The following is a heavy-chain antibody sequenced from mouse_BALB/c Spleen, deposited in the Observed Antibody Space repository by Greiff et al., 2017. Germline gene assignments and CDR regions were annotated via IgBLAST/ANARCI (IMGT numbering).Heavy chain of an antibody. CDR1: GFTFSSYA. Sequence: GKVVESGGGLVKPGGSLKLSCAASGFTFSSYAMSWVRQTPEKRLEWVASISSGGSTYYPDSVKGRFTISRDNARNILYLQMSSLRSEDTAMYYCAREGYDAMDYWGQGTSVTVSS. CDR2: ISSGGST. CDR3: AREGYDAMDY. V-gene: IGHV5-6-5*01. J-gene: IGHJ4*01.